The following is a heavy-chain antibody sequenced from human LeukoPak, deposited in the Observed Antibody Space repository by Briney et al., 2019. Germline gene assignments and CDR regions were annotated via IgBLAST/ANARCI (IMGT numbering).Heavy chain of an antibody. CDR1: GFTFSSYN. J-gene: IGHJ4*02. Sequence: GGTLRLSCAASGFTFSSYNMNWVRQAPGGGLEWVSSISDDCRPIFYADSVKGRFTISRDNAKNSLYLQMSSLRVEDTAVYYCARDRAPQWDYWGQGTLVTV. V-gene: IGHV3-21*04. CDR3: ARDRAPQWDY. D-gene: IGHD6-19*01. CDR2: ISDDCRPI.